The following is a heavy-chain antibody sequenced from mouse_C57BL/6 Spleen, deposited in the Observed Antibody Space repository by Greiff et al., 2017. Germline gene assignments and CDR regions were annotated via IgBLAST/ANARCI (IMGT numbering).Heavy chain of an antibody. CDR2: IYPGDGDT. CDR1: GYAFSSSW. J-gene: IGHJ4*01. CDR3: ARTSYDYGSSYDYYAMDY. D-gene: IGHD1-1*01. V-gene: IGHV1-82*01. Sequence: VQLQQSGPELVKPGASVKISCKASGYAFSSSWMNWVKQRPGKGLEWIGRIYPGDGDTNYNGKFKGKATLTADKSSSTAYMQLSSLTSEDSAVYFCARTSYDYGSSYDYYAMDYWGQGTSVTVSS.